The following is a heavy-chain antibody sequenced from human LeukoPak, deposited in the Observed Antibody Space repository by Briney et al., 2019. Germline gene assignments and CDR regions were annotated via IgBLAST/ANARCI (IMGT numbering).Heavy chain of an antibody. D-gene: IGHD6-13*01. J-gene: IGHJ4*02. CDR2: VSGSGDRM. V-gene: IGHV3-23*01. CDR1: GFTSSSYA. CDR3: AKAAAAPGFDF. Sequence: GGSLRLSCAASGFTSSSYALNWVRQAPGKGLEWVATVSGSGDRMYHADSVKGRFTISRDNSKNTIYLQMNSLGAEDTALYYCAKAAAAPGFDFWGQGTLVTVSS.